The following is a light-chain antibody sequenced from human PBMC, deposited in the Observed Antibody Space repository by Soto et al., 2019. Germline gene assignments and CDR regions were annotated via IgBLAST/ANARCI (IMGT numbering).Light chain of an antibody. Sequence: QSVLTQPASVSGSPGQSSTISCTGTSSDVGGYNYVSWYQQHPGKAPKLMIYDVSNRPSGVSNRFSGSKSGNTASLTISGLHAEDEADYYCSSYTSSSTLVFGGGTQLTVL. CDR2: DVS. CDR3: SSYTSSSTLV. V-gene: IGLV2-14*01. J-gene: IGLJ3*02. CDR1: SSDVGGYNY.